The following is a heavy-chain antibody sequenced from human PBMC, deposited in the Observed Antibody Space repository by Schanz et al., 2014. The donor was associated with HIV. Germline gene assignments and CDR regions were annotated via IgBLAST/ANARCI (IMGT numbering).Heavy chain of an antibody. D-gene: IGHD6-13*01. CDR1: GFTFRNFG. J-gene: IGHJ5*02. V-gene: IGHV3-33*01. Sequence: QEQLVESGGGVVQPGKSLRLSCAASGFTFRNFGMHWVRQAPGKGLEWVAVIWYDGTNIDYADSVKGRFTVSRDNSKNMLYLQMSSLRAEDTAVYYCAREYYSRNWNWFDPWGQGTLVTVSS. CDR2: IWYDGTNI. CDR3: AREYYSRNWNWFDP.